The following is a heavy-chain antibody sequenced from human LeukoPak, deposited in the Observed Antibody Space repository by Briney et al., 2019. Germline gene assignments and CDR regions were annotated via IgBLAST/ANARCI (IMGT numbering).Heavy chain of an antibody. V-gene: IGHV3-23*01. CDR3: AKQWLVPYFFEY. Sequence: GGSLRLSCAASGFAFSSYAMSWVRQAPGKGLEWVSAISGSGANTYYADSVKGRFTISRDNSKNTLYLQMNSLRAEDTALYYCAKQWLVPYFFEYWGQGTLVTVSS. J-gene: IGHJ4*02. D-gene: IGHD6-19*01. CDR2: ISGSGANT. CDR1: GFAFSSYA.